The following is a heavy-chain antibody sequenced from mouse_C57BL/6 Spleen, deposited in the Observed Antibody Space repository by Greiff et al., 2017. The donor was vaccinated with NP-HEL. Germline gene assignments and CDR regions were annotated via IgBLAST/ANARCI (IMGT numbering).Heavy chain of an antibody. CDR1: GYTFTDYY. D-gene: IGHD1-1*01. J-gene: IGHJ2*01. V-gene: IGHV1-19*01. CDR2: INPYNGGT. Sequence: EVQLQQSGPVLVKPGASVKMSCKASGYTFTDYYMNWVKQSHGKSLEWIGVINPYNGGTSYNQKFKGKATLTVDKSSSTAYMELNSLTSEDSAVYYCARITTVVKGFGYWGQGTTLTVSS. CDR3: ARITTVVKGFGY.